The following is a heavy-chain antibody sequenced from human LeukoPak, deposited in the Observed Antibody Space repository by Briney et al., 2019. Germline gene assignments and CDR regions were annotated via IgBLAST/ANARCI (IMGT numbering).Heavy chain of an antibody. D-gene: IGHD4/OR15-4a*01. CDR3: ARHIGLTTRYFDS. CDR1: GYSLTSYW. Sequence: GESLKISCKGSGYSLTSYWIGWVRQMPGKGLEWMGMIYPGDSDTRYSPSFQGHVTISADTSITTAYLQWSGLKASDTAMYYCARHIGLTTRYFDSWGQGALVTVSS. J-gene: IGHJ4*02. V-gene: IGHV5-51*01. CDR2: IYPGDSDT.